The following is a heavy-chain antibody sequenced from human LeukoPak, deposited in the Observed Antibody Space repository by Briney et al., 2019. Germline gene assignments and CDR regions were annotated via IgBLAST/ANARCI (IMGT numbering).Heavy chain of an antibody. J-gene: IGHJ4*02. D-gene: IGHD3-22*01. Sequence: PGGSLRLSCAASGFTFSSYWMHWVRQAPEKGLVWVSRINSDGSSTSYADSVKGRFTISRDNAKNTLYLQMNSLRAEDTAMYYCARNRGGGSGYSDYWGQGTLVTVSS. V-gene: IGHV3-74*01. CDR2: INSDGSST. CDR3: ARNRGGGSGYSDY. CDR1: GFTFSSYW.